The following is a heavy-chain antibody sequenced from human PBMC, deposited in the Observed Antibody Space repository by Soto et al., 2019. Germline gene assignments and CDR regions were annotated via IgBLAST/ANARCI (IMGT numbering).Heavy chain of an antibody. J-gene: IGHJ3*02. CDR3: ARGGGVGVAGSAAFDM. CDR1: GYPVTAYY. Sequence: QLHLVQSGAVVKKPGASVTVSCSASGYPVTAYYMHWVRQAPGRGLEWMGGINPATGAAKYTQTFQGRATMPRDTSTSTVFMELGGLTSEDTAVFYCARGGGVGVAGSAAFDMWGQGTVVTVSS. CDR2: INPATGAA. D-gene: IGHD3-3*01. V-gene: IGHV1-2*02.